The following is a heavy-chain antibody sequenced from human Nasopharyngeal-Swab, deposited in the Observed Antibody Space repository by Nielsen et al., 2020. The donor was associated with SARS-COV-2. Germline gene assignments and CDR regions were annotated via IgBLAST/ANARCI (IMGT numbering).Heavy chain of an antibody. CDR2: IGDKAHNYAT. CDR3: TTDYYFDY. Sequence: VRQMPGKGLEWVGRIGDKAHNYATTYAASVKGRLTISRDDSKNTAFLQMDSLNTEDTALYYCTTDYYFDYWGQGTLVTVSS. D-gene: IGHD4/OR15-4a*01. J-gene: IGHJ4*02. V-gene: IGHV3-73*01.